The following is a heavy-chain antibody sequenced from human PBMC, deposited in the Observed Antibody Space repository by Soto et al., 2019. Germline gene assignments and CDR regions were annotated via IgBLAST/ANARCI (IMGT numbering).Heavy chain of an antibody. J-gene: IGHJ5*02. CDR3: ARAYGKGYSGGWFDP. CDR1: GCTFSSYA. Sequence: SVKVSCKASGCTFSSYAISWVRQAPGQGLEWMGGIIPIFGTANYAQKFQGRVTLTADESTSTAYMELSSLRSEDTAVYYCARAYGKGYSGGWFDPWGQGTLVTVSS. CDR2: IIPIFGTA. D-gene: IGHD3-10*01. V-gene: IGHV1-69*13.